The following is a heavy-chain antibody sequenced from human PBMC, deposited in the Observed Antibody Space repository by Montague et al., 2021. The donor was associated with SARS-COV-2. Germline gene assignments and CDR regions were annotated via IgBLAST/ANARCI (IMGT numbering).Heavy chain of an antibody. D-gene: IGHD3/OR15-3a*01. J-gene: IGHJ4*02. CDR2: IYQSGST. V-gene: IGHV4-4*02. CDR1: GDSIMTTNW. CDR3: VGAGGLDNRPPV. Sequence: SETLSLTCAVSGDSIMTTNWWSWARQPPGKGLEWIGEIYQSGSTNYNPSLKSRVTMSIDKSKNQFSLELNSVTAADTALYYCVGAGGLDNRPPVWGQGALVIVSS.